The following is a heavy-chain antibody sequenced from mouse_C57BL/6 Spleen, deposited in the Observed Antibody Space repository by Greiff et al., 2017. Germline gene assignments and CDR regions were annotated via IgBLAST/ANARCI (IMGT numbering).Heavy chain of an antibody. V-gene: IGHV1-52*01. CDR2: IDPSDSET. Sequence: VQLQQPGAELVRPGSSVKLSCKASGYTFTSYWMHWVKQRPIQGLEWIGNIDPSDSETHYNQKFKDKATLTVDKSSSTAYMQLSSLTSEDSAVYYCARRDSSGPLFAYWGQGTLVTVSA. CDR3: ARRDSSGPLFAY. CDR1: GYTFTSYW. D-gene: IGHD3-2*02. J-gene: IGHJ3*01.